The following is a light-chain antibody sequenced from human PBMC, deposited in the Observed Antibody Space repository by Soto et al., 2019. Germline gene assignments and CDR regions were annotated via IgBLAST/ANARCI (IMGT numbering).Light chain of an antibody. CDR2: EVS. CDR1: SSDVGGYNY. CDR3: SSYTSSSTPRV. Sequence: QSALTQPASVSGSPGQSITISCTGTSSDVGGYNYVSWYQQHPGKAPKLMIYEVSNRPSGVSNRFSGSKSGNTASLTISGLQDEDEADYYCSSYTSSSTPRVFGTGTKLTVL. J-gene: IGLJ1*01. V-gene: IGLV2-14*01.